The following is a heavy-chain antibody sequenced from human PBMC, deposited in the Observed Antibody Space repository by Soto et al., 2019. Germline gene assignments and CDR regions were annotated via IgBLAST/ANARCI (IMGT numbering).Heavy chain of an antibody. D-gene: IGHD6-13*01. CDR1: GGSVSSGSFY. CDR3: AAVYSNSLFDP. CDR2: VHYIGRT. J-gene: IGHJ5*02. V-gene: IGHV4-61*01. Sequence: QVQLQESGPGLVKPSETLSLTCTVSGGSVSSGSFYWSWIRQPPGMGLEWIGFVHYIGRTNYNPSLKSRVAISVDTSKNQFSLKLSSVTAADTAVYYCAAVYSNSLFDPWGQGTLVTVSS.